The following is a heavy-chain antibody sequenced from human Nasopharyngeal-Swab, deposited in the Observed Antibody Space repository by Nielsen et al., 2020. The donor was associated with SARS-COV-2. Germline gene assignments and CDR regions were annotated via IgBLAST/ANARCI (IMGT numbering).Heavy chain of an antibody. Sequence: SETLSLTCTVSGGSISSYYWSWIRQPPRKGLEWIGEINHSGSTNYNPSLKSRVTISVDTSKNQFSLKLSSVTAADTAVYYCARVGGDGYYYYGMDVWGQGTTVTVSS. J-gene: IGHJ6*02. CDR2: INHSGST. CDR1: GGSISSYY. CDR3: ARVGGDGYYYYGMDV. D-gene: IGHD4-17*01. V-gene: IGHV4-34*01.